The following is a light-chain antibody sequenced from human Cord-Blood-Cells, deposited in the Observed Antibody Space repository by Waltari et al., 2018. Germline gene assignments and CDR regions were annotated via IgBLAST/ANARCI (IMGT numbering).Light chain of an antibody. Sequence: DIQMTQSPSSLSASVGDRVTITCRASQSISSSLNWYQQKPGKAPELLIYAASSLQSGVPSRFSGSGSGTDFTLTISSLQPEDFATYYCQQSYSTPPTFGQGTKVEIK. CDR1: QSISSS. V-gene: IGKV1-39*01. J-gene: IGKJ1*01. CDR2: AAS. CDR3: QQSYSTPPT.